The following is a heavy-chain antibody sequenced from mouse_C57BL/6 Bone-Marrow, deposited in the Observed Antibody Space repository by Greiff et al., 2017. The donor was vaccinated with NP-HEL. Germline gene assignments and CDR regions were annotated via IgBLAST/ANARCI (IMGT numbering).Heavy chain of an antibody. CDR3: TRDRDYYGSSSFDY. Sequence: DVQLQESGEGLVKPGGSLKLSCAASGFTFSSYAMSWVRQTPEKRLEWVAYISSGGDYIYYADTVKGRFTISRDNARNTLYLQMSSLKSEDTAMYYCTRDRDYYGSSSFDYWGQGTTLTVSS. CDR1: GFTFSSYA. CDR2: ISSGGDYI. V-gene: IGHV5-9-1*02. J-gene: IGHJ2*01. D-gene: IGHD1-1*01.